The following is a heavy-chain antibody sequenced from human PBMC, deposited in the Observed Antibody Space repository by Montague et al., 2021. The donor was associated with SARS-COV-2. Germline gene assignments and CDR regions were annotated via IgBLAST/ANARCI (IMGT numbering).Heavy chain of an antibody. Sequence: TLSLTCTVSGGSISSGGYYWSWIRQHPGKGLEWIGYIYYSGSTCYNPSLKSRVTISVDTSKNQFSLKVSSVTAADTAVYYCARSPEPMIILIITSLNWYFDLWGRGTLVTVSS. CDR2: IYYSGST. D-gene: IGHD3-22*01. CDR1: GGSISSGGYY. V-gene: IGHV4-31*03. J-gene: IGHJ2*01. CDR3: ARSPEPMIILIITSLNWYFDL.